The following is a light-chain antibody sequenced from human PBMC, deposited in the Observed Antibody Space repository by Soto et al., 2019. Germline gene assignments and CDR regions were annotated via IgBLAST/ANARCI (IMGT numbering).Light chain of an antibody. V-gene: IGKV1-33*01. J-gene: IGKJ4*01. CDR3: QQYDNLLT. CDR1: QDIRNY. CDR2: DAS. Sequence: IQLTQSPSSLSASVGGRVTISCQASQDIRNYLNWYQQKPGKAPKLLIYDASNLEAGVPSRFSGSGSGTDFSFSINNLQPEDIATYYCQQYDNLLTFGGGTKVDIK.